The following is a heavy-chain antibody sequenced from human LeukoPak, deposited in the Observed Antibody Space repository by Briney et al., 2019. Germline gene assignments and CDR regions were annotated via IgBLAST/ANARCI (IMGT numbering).Heavy chain of an antibody. CDR1: GFSFSRYW. Sequence: GGSLRLSCVASGFSFSRYWMHWVRQAPGKGLEWVSAISGSGGSTYYADSVKGRFTISRDNSKNTLYLQMNSLRAEDTAVYYCAKDRWESFDYWGQGTLVTVSS. CDR2: ISGSGGST. CDR3: AKDRWESFDY. V-gene: IGHV3-23*01. D-gene: IGHD1-26*01. J-gene: IGHJ4*02.